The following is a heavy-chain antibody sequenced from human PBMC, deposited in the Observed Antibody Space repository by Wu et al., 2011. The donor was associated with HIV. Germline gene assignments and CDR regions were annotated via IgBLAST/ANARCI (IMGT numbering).Heavy chain of an antibody. CDR3: ARDRYSGTYQGGGYYMDV. Sequence: QVQLVQSGAEVKKPGATVRVSCEASGYTFTGHYIHWVRQAPGQGLEWMGWINPNSGGTNFAQRFQGRVSMTRDTSINTAYMEVTRLNSDDTAMYYCARDRYSGTYQGGGYYMDVWGKGTTVTVSS. CDR2: INPNSGGT. D-gene: IGHD1-26*01. J-gene: IGHJ6*03. CDR1: GYTFTGHY. V-gene: IGHV1-2*02.